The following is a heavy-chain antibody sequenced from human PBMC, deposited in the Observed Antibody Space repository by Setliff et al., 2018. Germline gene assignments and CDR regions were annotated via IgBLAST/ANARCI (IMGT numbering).Heavy chain of an antibody. D-gene: IGHD5-18*01. CDR2: INAGNGNT. V-gene: IGHV1-3*01. Sequence: ASVKVSCKASGYTFTNYAIHWVRQAPGQRLEWMGWINAGNGNTKYSQKLQGRVTMTTDTSTSTAYMELRSLRSDDTAVYYCARVRLGLPMVDYWYFDLWGRGTLVTSPQ. CDR3: ARVRLGLPMVDYWYFDL. J-gene: IGHJ2*01. CDR1: GYTFTNYA.